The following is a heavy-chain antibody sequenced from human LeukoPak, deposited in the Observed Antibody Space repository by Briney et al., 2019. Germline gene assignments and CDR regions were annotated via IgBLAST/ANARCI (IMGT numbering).Heavy chain of an antibody. CDR2: IYPSGGST. D-gene: IGHD3-22*01. CDR3: AREAKYYYDSSGYYPLGY. CDR1: GYTFTSYY. Sequence: ASVKVSCKASGYTFTSYYMHWVRQAPGQALEWMGIIYPSGGSTSYAQKFQGRVTMTRDTSTSTVYMELSSLRSEDTAVYYCAREAKYYYDSSGYYPLGYWGQGTLVTVSS. J-gene: IGHJ4*02. V-gene: IGHV1-46*01.